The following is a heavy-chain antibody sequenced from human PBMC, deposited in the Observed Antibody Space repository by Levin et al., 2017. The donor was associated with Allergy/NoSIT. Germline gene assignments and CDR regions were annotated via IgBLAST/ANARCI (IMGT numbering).Heavy chain of an antibody. CDR3: ATRYHIGTYSGPYYYGMDV. D-gene: IGHD1-26*01. Sequence: GESLKISCEASGFTFSSYGMSWVRQAPGKGLEWVSSISFGSTYYADSVKGRFTISRDNSKSTLYLQMNSLRAEDTAVYYCATRYHIGTYSGPYYYGMDVWGQGTTVSVSS. V-gene: IGHV3-23*01. J-gene: IGHJ6*02. CDR1: GFTFSSYG. CDR2: ISFGST.